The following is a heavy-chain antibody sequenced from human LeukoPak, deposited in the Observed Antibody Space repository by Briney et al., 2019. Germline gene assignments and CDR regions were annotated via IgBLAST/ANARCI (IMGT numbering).Heavy chain of an antibody. CDR3: ARVRNMIVVIPGEDAFDI. Sequence: ASVKVSCKASGYTFTGYYMHWVRQAPGQGLEWMGWINPNSGGTNYAQKFQGRVTMTRDTSISTAYMELSRLRSDDTAVYYCARVRNMIVVIPGEDAFDIWGQGTMVTVSS. CDR1: GYTFTGYY. J-gene: IGHJ3*02. CDR2: INPNSGGT. D-gene: IGHD3-22*01. V-gene: IGHV1-2*02.